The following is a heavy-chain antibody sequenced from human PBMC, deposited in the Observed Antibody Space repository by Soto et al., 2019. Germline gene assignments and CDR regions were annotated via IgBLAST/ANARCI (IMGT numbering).Heavy chain of an antibody. D-gene: IGHD2-2*01. CDR3: ARTASAAPYYLDY. CDR1: GFTFSSYG. J-gene: IGHJ4*02. V-gene: IGHV3-33*01. Sequence: QVQLVESGGGVVQPGRSLRLSCAAAGFTFSSYGMHWVRQAPGKGLEWVAVIWYDGSNKYYADSVKGRFTISRDNSKKTLYMQMNSLRAEDTAVYYCARTASAAPYYLDYWGQGTLVTVSS. CDR2: IWYDGSNK.